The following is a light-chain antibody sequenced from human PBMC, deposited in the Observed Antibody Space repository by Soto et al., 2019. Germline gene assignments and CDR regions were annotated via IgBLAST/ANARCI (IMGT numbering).Light chain of an antibody. V-gene: IGLV2-14*01. CDR3: SSYSSKSSFI. CDR1: MRDVGAYNL. J-gene: IGLJ7*01. Sequence: QSALTQPASVSGSPGQSITISCAGTMRDVGAYNLVSWYQQHPGRAPQLIIYEVRNRPSGISFRFSGSKSGNTASLTISGLQAEVEADYYFSSYSSKSSFIFGGGTQLTVL. CDR2: EVR.